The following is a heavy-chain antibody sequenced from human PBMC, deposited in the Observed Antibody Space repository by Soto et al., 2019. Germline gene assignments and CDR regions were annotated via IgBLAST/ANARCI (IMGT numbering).Heavy chain of an antibody. CDR1: GFTFSSYW. CDR3: AAPPTGTVYFNP. D-gene: IGHD6-13*01. V-gene: IGHV3-7*01. J-gene: IGHJ1*01. Sequence: GGSLRLSCAASGFTFSSYWMTWLRQAPGKGLEWVANINPDGSAKYYVDSVKGRFTISRDNAKNSLYLQMNSLRVEDTAVYYCAAPPTGTVYFNPWGQGALVTVSS. CDR2: INPDGSAK.